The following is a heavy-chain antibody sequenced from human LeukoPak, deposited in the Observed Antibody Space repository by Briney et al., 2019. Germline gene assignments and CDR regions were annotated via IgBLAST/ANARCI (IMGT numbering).Heavy chain of an antibody. Sequence: GGSLRLSCAASGFTFSSYWMSWVRQAPGKGLEWVANIKQDGSEKYYVDSVKGRFTISRDNAKNSLYLQMNSLRAEDTAVYYCAKGLGHSSGLIMYYFDSWGQGTLVTVSS. V-gene: IGHV3-7*01. CDR3: AKGLGHSSGLIMYYFDS. D-gene: IGHD3-22*01. CDR2: IKQDGSEK. CDR1: GFTFSSYW. J-gene: IGHJ4*02.